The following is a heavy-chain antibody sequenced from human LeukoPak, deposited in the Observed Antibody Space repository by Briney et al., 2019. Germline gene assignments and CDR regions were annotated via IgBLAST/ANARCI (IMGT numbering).Heavy chain of an antibody. V-gene: IGHV3-20*04. CDR2: INWNGGST. CDR1: GFTFDDYG. Sequence: GGSLRLSCAASGFTFDDYGMSWVRQAPGKGLEWVSGINWNGGSTGYADSVEGRFTISRDNAKNSLYLQMNSLRAEDTALYYCARDRPYGSGSFIYYFDYWGQGTLVTVSS. CDR3: ARDRPYGSGSFIYYFDY. J-gene: IGHJ4*02. D-gene: IGHD3-10*01.